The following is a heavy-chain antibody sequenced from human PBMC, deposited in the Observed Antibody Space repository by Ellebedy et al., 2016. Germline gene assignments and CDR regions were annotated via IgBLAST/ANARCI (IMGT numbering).Heavy chain of an antibody. CDR1: GFTFSNYW. Sequence: GGSLRLXCTVSGFTFSNYWMTWVRQAPGKGLEWVSSISSSSSYIYYADSVKGRFTISRDNAKNSLYLQMNSLRAEDTAVYYCARGENWNYHYYMDVWGKGTTVTVSS. J-gene: IGHJ6*03. CDR2: ISSSSSYI. V-gene: IGHV3-21*01. CDR3: ARGENWNYHYYMDV. D-gene: IGHD1-7*01.